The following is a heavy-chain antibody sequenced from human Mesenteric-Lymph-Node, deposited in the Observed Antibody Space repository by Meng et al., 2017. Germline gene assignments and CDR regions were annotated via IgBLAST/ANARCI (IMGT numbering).Heavy chain of an antibody. CDR1: GGSFSGSY. CDR2: INHSGST. Sequence: LRPPCAVYGGSFSGSYWSWTRQPPGKGLEWFGEINHSGSTNYNPSLKSRVTISVDTSKNQFSLKLSSVTAADTAVYYCARRSYYYGLYYYYGMDVWGQGTTVTVSS. CDR3: ARRSYYYGLYYYYGMDV. D-gene: IGHD3-10*01. V-gene: IGHV4-34*01. J-gene: IGHJ6*02.